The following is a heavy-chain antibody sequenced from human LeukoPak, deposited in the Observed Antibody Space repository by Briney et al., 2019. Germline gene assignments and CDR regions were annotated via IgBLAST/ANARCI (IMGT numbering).Heavy chain of an antibody. J-gene: IGHJ4*02. D-gene: IGHD3-10*01. CDR3: ARRYYYNLGSFPFDF. CDR1: GGSISSHY. V-gene: IGHV4-59*11. Sequence: SETLSLTCTVSGGSISSHYWSWIRQPPGKGLEWIGYIYYSGSTDYNPSLKSRVTISVDTSKNQFSLNLSSVTAADTAVYYCARRYYYNLGSFPFDFWGLGTLVTVSS. CDR2: IYYSGST.